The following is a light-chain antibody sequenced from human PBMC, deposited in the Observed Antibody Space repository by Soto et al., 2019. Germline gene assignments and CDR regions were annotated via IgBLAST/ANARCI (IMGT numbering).Light chain of an antibody. J-gene: IGKJ2*01. V-gene: IGKV1-5*01. CDR2: DAS. CDR3: QQYSSLVT. Sequence: IQMTQSPSTLSASVGDIVTITCQASQTISTLLAWYQHKPGKAPNLLIYDASSLESGVPSRFSGSGSGTEFTLTISSLQPDDSATYYCQQYSSLVTFGQGTKLEI. CDR1: QTISTL.